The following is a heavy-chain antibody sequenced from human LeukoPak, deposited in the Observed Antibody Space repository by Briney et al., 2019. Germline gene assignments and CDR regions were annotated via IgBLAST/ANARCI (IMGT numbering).Heavy chain of an antibody. CDR3: VRSDDFWSGYYGY. D-gene: IGHD3-3*01. CDR1: GGSISSYC. V-gene: IGHV4-59*01. CDR2: IFYSGST. J-gene: IGHJ4*02. Sequence: SETLSLACTVSGGSISSYCWSWIRQPPGKGLEWIGYIFYSGSTNYNPSLKSRVTISVDTSKNQFSLKLSSVTAADTAVYYCVRSDDFWSGYYGYWGQGTLVTVSS.